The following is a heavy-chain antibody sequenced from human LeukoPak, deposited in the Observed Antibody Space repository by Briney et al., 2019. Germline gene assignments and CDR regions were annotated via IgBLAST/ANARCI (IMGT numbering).Heavy chain of an antibody. CDR3: ARESLGSVDPRRYSTTVSQDV. Sequence: PGGSLRLSCAASGFTFSSYEMNWVRQAPGKGLEWVSYISSSGSTIYYADSVKGRFTISRDNSKNTLYFQMHSLRAEDTAVYYCARESLGSVDPRRYSTTVSQDVWGKGTTVTISS. CDR2: ISSSGSTI. CDR1: GFTFSSYE. V-gene: IGHV3-48*03. D-gene: IGHD4-17*01. J-gene: IGHJ6*04.